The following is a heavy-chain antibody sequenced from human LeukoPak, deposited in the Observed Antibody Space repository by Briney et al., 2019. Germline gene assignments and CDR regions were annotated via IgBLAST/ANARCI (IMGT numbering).Heavy chain of an antibody. J-gene: IGHJ4*02. D-gene: IGHD3-10*01. CDR1: GYTFTGYY. V-gene: IGHV1-2*02. CDR2: INPNSGGT. CDR3: ARDVTEYYYGSDDY. Sequence: ASVKVSCKASGYTFTGYYMHWVRQAPGQGLEWMGWINPNSGGTNYSQKFQGRVTMTRDTSISTAYMELSRLRSDDTAVYYCARDVTEYYYGSDDYWVQGTLVTVSS.